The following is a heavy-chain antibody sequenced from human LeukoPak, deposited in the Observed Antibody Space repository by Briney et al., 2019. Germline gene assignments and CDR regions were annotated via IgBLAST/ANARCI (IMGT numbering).Heavy chain of an antibody. CDR1: GFTFSSSA. Sequence: PGGSLRLSCAASGFTFSSSAMSWVRQAPGKGLEWVSSISGSGSGGSTYYADSVKGRFTISRDNSKNTLYLQMNSLRAEDTAVYYCAKDRGVVPSNWFDPWGQGTLVTVSS. V-gene: IGHV3-23*01. CDR3: AKDRGVVPSNWFDP. D-gene: IGHD2-2*01. J-gene: IGHJ5*02. CDR2: ISGSGSGGST.